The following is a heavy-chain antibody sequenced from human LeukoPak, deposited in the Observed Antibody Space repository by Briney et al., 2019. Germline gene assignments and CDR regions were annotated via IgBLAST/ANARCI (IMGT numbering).Heavy chain of an antibody. D-gene: IGHD3-22*01. V-gene: IGHV1-2*02. CDR3: ARDGGYYDSSGSLDY. CDR2: INPNSGGT. CDR1: GYTFTSCY. J-gene: IGHJ4*02. Sequence: ASVKVSCKASGYTFTSCYMHWVRQAPGQGLEWMGWINPNSGGTNYAQKFQGRVTMTRDTSISTAYMELSRLRSDDTAVYYCARDGGYYDSSGSLDYWGQGTLVTVSS.